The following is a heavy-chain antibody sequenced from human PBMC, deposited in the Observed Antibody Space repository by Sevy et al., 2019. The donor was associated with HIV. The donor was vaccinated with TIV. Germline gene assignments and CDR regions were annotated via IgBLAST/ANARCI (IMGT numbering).Heavy chain of an antibody. Sequence: GGSLRLSCAASGFTFSSYGMHWVRQAPGKGLEWVAVISYDGSNKYYADSVKGRLTISRDNSKNTLYLQMNSLGAEDTAVYYCAKDRYDFWSGYYEVGGPQKGYYGMDVWGQGTTVTVSS. CDR1: GFTFSSYG. J-gene: IGHJ6*02. CDR3: AKDRYDFWSGYYEVGGPQKGYYGMDV. D-gene: IGHD3-3*01. V-gene: IGHV3-30*18. CDR2: ISYDGSNK.